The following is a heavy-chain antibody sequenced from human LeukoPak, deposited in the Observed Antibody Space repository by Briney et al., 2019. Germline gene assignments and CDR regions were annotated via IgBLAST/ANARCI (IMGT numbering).Heavy chain of an antibody. CDR3: AVTYYDILTGYYVGDY. J-gene: IGHJ4*02. CDR2: IYYSGST. CDR1: GGSISSYY. Sequence: SETLSLTCAVSGGSISSYYWSWIRQPPGKGLEGIGYIYYSGSTNYNPSLKSRVTISVDTSKNQFSLKLSSVTAADTAVYYCAVTYYDILTGYYVGDYWGQGTLVTVSS. D-gene: IGHD3-9*01. V-gene: IGHV4-59*01.